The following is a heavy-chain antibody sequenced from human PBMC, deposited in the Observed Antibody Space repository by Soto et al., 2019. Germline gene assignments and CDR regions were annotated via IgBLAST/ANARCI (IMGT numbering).Heavy chain of an antibody. D-gene: IGHD2-2*01. J-gene: IGHJ6*03. CDR2: ISAYNGNT. CDR1: GYTFTSYG. CDR3: ARDPPEGPAAMRPRDYYYYMDV. V-gene: IGHV1-18*01. Sequence: ASVKVSCKASGYTFTSYGISWVRQAPGQGLEWMGWISAYNGNTNYAQKLQGRVTMTTDTSTSTAYMELRSLRSDDTAVYYCARDPPEGPAAMRPRDYYYYMDVWGKGTTVTVSS.